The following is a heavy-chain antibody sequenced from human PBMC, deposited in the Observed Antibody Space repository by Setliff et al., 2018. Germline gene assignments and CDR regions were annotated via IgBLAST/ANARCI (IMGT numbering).Heavy chain of an antibody. D-gene: IGHD3-22*01. Sequence: ASVKVSCKASGYTFSSYAMNWVRQAPGQGLEWMGWINPNSGGTNYAQKFQGWVTMTRDTSISTAYMELSRLRSDDTAVYYCARARDDGVYYDSSGYYSYYYYGMDVWGQGTTVTVSS. J-gene: IGHJ6*02. V-gene: IGHV1-2*04. CDR1: GYTFSSYA. CDR3: ARARDDGVYYDSSGYYSYYYYGMDV. CDR2: INPNSGGT.